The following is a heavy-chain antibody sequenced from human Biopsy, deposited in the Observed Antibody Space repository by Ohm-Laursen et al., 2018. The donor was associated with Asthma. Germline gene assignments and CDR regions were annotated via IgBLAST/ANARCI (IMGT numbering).Heavy chain of an antibody. V-gene: IGHV3-53*01. CDR1: GFSVSTKY. Sequence: SLRLSCAASGFSVSTKYMSWVRQAPGKGLEWVSLIYSGDNTYYADSVKGRFTISRDHSKLYLQMNNLRAEDTAVYHCARISRLGYNPLDYGMGVWGQGTTVTVSS. CDR2: IYSGDNT. D-gene: IGHD5-24*01. CDR3: ARISRLGYNPLDYGMGV. J-gene: IGHJ6*02.